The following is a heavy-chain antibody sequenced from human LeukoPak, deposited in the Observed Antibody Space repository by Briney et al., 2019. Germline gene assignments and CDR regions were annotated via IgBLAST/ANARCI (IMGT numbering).Heavy chain of an antibody. CDR2: IYYSGST. CDR1: GGSISSYD. V-gene: IGHV4-59*01. CDR3: AREVGATADGAFDI. J-gene: IGHJ3*02. Sequence: SETLSLTCTVSGGSISSYDWSWIRQPPEKGLEWIGYIYYSGSTNYNPSLKSRVTISVDTSKNQLSLKLSSVTAADTAVYYCAREVGATADGAFDIWGQGTMVTVSS. D-gene: IGHD1-26*01.